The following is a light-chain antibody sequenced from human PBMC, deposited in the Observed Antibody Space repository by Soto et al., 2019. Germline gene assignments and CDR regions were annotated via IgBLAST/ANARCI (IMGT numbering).Light chain of an antibody. CDR3: QQYSSSLGM. V-gene: IGKV3-20*01. CDR2: GPS. Sequence: DIVLTQSPGTPSLSPGERATLSFRASQRVPTNYVAWYQHKPGQAPRLLIFGPSNRATGIPDRFSGGGSGRDFTITISRVEPEDFAVYYCQQYSSSLGMFGLGTKVELK. CDR1: QRVPTNY. J-gene: IGKJ1*01.